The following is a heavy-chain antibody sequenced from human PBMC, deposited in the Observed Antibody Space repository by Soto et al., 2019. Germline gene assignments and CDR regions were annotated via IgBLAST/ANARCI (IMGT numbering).Heavy chain of an antibody. Sequence: EVQLLESGGGLVQPGGSLRLSCAASGFRLSDSAVSWVRQAPGKGLEWVSSLTVTGDSAFYTDSVKGRFTISRDISKSTLYLQMNSLRAEDTAVYYCAKNGCSYPACYPYYYYVDVWGRGPTLTVSS. J-gene: IGHJ6*03. CDR3: AKNGCSYPACYPYYYYVDV. CDR2: LTVTGDSA. CDR1: GFRLSDSA. D-gene: IGHD2-15*01. V-gene: IGHV3-23*01.